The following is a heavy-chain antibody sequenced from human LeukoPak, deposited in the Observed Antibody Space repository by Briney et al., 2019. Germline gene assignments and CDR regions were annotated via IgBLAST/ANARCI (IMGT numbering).Heavy chain of an antibody. Sequence: PGGPLRLSCAASGFSFNTNPMSWVRQAPGKGLEWVSAISPDRTYYADSVKGRLTISRDNYKNTVDLHINSPRAEDTAIYYCVKEHVDRAFTRSFEIWGQGTVVTVSS. J-gene: IGHJ3*02. CDR1: GFSFNTNP. D-gene: IGHD3-10*01. CDR3: VKEHVDRAFTRSFEI. V-gene: IGHV3-23*01. CDR2: ISPDRT.